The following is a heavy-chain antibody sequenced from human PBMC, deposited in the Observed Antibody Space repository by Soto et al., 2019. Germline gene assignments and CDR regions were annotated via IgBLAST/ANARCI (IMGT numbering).Heavy chain of an antibody. CDR3: ARDGSFSRFGELLSFFDY. V-gene: IGHV3-33*01. D-gene: IGHD3-10*01. Sequence: PGGSLRLSCAAAGFTFSSYGMHWVRQAPGKGLEWVAVIWYDGSNKYYADSVKGRFTISRDNSKNTLYLQMNSLRAEDTAVYYCARDGSFSRFGELLSFFDYWGQGTLVTVSS. J-gene: IGHJ4*02. CDR1: GFTFSSYG. CDR2: IWYDGSNK.